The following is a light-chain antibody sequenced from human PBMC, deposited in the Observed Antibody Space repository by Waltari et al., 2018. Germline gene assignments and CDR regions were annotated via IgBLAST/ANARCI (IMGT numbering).Light chain of an antibody. Sequence: DIQMTQSPFSLSGSVGDRVIITCQASQDIRKNLNWFQQKPGKAPRLLIYDASNLHTGVPSRFSGGASGTEYTLAISGLQPEDIATYYCQQYATLPLTFGGGTKVEIK. V-gene: IGKV1-33*01. CDR1: QDIRKN. CDR2: DAS. J-gene: IGKJ4*01. CDR3: QQYATLPLT.